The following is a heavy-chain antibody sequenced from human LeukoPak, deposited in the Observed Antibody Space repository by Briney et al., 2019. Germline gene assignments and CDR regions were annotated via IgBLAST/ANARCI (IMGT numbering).Heavy chain of an antibody. J-gene: IGHJ4*02. D-gene: IGHD5-24*01. Sequence: SETLSLTCTVSGDSISTGDYYWSWIRQPPGKGLEWIGYIYYSGSTYYNPSLKSRVTISVDTSKNQFSLKLSSVTAADTAVYYCASGLRWLQLRLFSYWSQGTLVTVSS. CDR3: ASGLRWLQLRLFSY. V-gene: IGHV4-30-4*01. CDR1: GDSISTGDYY. CDR2: IYYSGST.